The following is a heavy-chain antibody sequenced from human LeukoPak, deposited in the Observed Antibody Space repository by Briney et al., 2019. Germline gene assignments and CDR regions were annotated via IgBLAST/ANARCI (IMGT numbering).Heavy chain of an antibody. D-gene: IGHD2-2*01. CDR1: GGSFSGYY. J-gene: IGHJ6*03. V-gene: IGHV4-34*01. CDR3: AREVLGYCSSTSCYPAYYYYYMDV. Sequence: PSETLSLTCAVYGGSFSGYYWSWIRQPPGKGLEWIGEINHSGSTNYNPSLKSRVTISVDTSKNQFSLKLSSVTAADTAVYYCAREVLGYCSSTSCYPAYYYYYMDVWGKGTTVTISS. CDR2: INHSGST.